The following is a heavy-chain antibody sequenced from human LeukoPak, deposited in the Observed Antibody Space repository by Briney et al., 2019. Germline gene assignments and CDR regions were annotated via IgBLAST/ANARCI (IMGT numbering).Heavy chain of an antibody. J-gene: IGHJ4*02. CDR3: ARLVGATS. Sequence: ASVKVSCKASGYTFTSYGISWVRQAPGQGLEWMGWISAYNGNTNYAQKLQGRVTITADKSTSTAYMELSSLRSEDTAVYYCARLVGATSWGQGTLVTVSS. CDR2: ISAYNGNT. CDR1: GYTFTSYG. V-gene: IGHV1-18*01. D-gene: IGHD1-26*01.